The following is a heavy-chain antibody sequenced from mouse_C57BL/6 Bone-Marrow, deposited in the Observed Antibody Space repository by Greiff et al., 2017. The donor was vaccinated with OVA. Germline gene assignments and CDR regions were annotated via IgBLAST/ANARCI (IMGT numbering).Heavy chain of an antibody. D-gene: IGHD2-2*01. J-gene: IGHJ1*03. CDR3: ARWLPGYFDV. Sequence: QVQLQQPGAELVKPGASVKMSCKASGYTFTSYWITWVKQRPGHGLEWIGDIYPGSGSTNYNEKFKSKATLTVDTSSSTAYMQLSSLTSEDAAVYYCARWLPGYFDVWGTGTTVTVSS. CDR2: IYPGSGST. V-gene: IGHV1-55*01. CDR1: GYTFTSYW.